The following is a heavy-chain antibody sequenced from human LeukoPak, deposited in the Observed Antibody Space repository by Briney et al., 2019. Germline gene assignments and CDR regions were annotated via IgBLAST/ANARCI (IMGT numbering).Heavy chain of an antibody. V-gene: IGHV4-59*01. CDR1: GVSITSNY. CDR3: ARSSGHSYGDFDY. Sequence: PSETLSLXCSVSGVSITSNYWSWIRQPPGKGLEWIGYTHHSGSTIYSPSLKSRVTISLDTSNNQFSLKLSSVTATDTAVYYCARSSGHSYGDFDYWGQGTLVTVSS. CDR2: THHSGST. J-gene: IGHJ4*02. D-gene: IGHD5-18*01.